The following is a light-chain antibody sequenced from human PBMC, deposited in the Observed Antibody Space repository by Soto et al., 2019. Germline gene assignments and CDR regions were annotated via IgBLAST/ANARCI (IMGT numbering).Light chain of an antibody. J-gene: IGKJ1*01. CDR3: QQYYSSWT. V-gene: IGKV3-20*01. CDR1: QSISNTF. Sequence: EIVLTQSPGTLSLSPGEGATLSCRASQSISNTFLAWYQQRPGQAPRILIYGASRRATGIPDRFSGSGSGTDFTLTISRLEPEDFALYYCQQYYSSWTFGQGTKVGMK. CDR2: GAS.